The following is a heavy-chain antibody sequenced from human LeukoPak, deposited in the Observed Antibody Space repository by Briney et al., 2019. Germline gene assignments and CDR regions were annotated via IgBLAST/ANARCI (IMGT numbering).Heavy chain of an antibody. V-gene: IGHV3-23*01. CDR1: GFTFSSYA. J-gene: IGHJ5*02. D-gene: IGHD3-3*01. Sequence: GGSLRLSCAASGFTFSSYAMSWVRQAPGKGLEWVSAISGSGGSTYYADSVKGRFTISRDNSKNTLYLQMNSLRAEDTAVYYCASFPILEWSQTWGQGTLVTVSS. CDR3: ASFPILEWSQT. CDR2: ISGSGGST.